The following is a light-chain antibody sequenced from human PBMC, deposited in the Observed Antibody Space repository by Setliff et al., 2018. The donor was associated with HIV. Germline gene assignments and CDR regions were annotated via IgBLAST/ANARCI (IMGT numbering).Light chain of an antibody. CDR1: SSDVGGYNY. V-gene: IGLV2-14*03. CDR2: GVR. J-gene: IGLJ1*01. Sequence: QSVPPQPASVSGSPGQSITISCTGTSSDVGGYNYVSWYQQHPGKAPKLIIYGVRNRPSGVSERFSGSKSGNTASLTISGLQAEDEADYYCSSYAITNTLPFGTGAKVTVL. CDR3: SSYAITNTLP.